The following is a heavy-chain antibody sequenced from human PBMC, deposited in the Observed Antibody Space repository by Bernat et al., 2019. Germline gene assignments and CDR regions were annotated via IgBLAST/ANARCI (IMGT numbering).Heavy chain of an antibody. D-gene: IGHD6-6*01. CDR2: IGTAGDP. CDR1: GFTFSSYD. J-gene: IGHJ6*03. Sequence: EVQLVESGGGLVQPGGSLRLSCAASGFTFSSYDMHWVRQATGKGLEWVSAIGTAGDPYYPGSVTGRFTISRENAKNSLYLQMNSLRTGDTAVYYCARGAAHPHYYYYCYMDVWGKGTTVTVSS. V-gene: IGHV3-13*05. CDR3: ARGAAHPHYYYYCYMDV.